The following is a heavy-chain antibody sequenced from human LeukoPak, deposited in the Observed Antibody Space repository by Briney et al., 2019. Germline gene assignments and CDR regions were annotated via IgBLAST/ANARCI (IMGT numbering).Heavy chain of an antibody. V-gene: IGHV3-9*01. J-gene: IGHJ4*02. CDR3: AKDILVDYDSSGYFDY. D-gene: IGHD3-22*01. CDR1: GFTFDDYA. CDR2: ISWNSGSI. Sequence: GGSLRLSCAASGFTFDDYAMHWVRQAPGKGLEWVSGISWNSGSIGYADSVKGRFTISRDNAKNSLYLQMNSLRAEGTALYYCAKDILVDYDSSGYFDYWGQGTLVTVSS.